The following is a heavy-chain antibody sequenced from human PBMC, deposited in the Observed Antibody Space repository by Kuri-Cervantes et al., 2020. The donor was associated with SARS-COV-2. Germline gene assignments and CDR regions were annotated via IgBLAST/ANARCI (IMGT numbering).Heavy chain of an antibody. V-gene: IGHV5-51*01. Sequence: KVSCKGSGFRFTTYWIGWVRQMPGKGLEWMAIIYPTDSDTRYSPSFQGQVTISADKSISTAYLQWSSLKASDSAMYYCARTRGSYYTDAFDPWGQGTMVTVSS. CDR1: GFRFTTYW. CDR2: IYPTDSDT. CDR3: ARTRGSYYTDAFDP. D-gene: IGHD1-26*01. J-gene: IGHJ3*01.